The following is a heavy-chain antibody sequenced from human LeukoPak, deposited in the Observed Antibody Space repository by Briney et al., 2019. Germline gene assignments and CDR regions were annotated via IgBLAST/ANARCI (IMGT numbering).Heavy chain of an antibody. CDR1: GGSISSYY. V-gene: IGHV4-34*01. CDR2: INHSGST. D-gene: IGHD3-3*01. J-gene: IGHJ4*02. Sequence: SETLSLTCTVSGGSISSYYWSWIRQPPGKGLEWIGEINHSGSTNYNPSLKSRVTISVDTSKNQFSLKLSSVTAADTAVYYCARGFLEWLSTPVFDYWGQGTLVPVSS. CDR3: ARGFLEWLSTPVFDY.